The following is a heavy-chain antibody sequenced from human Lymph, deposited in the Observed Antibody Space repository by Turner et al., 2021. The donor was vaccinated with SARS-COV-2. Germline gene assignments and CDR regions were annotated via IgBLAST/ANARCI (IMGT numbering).Heavy chain of an antibody. D-gene: IGHD3-10*01. CDR2: ISYDGNNK. CDR3: ARYGSGGYFYYGLDV. V-gene: IGHV3-30*04. J-gene: IGHJ6*02. Sequence: QVQLVESGGGVVEPRMSLRLSCAASGFTFSTYAIHWVRQAGGKGMEWVAVISYDGNNKYYADSVKGRFTIYRDNSKNTLYLRMNSLRAEDTAVYYCARYGSGGYFYYGLDVWGQGTTVTVSS. CDR1: GFTFSTYA.